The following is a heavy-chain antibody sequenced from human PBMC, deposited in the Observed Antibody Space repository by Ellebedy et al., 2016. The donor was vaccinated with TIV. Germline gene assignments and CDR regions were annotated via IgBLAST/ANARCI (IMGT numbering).Heavy chain of an antibody. V-gene: IGHV3-23*01. Sequence: GESLKISCAASGFTFSNYAMSWVRQAPGKGLEWVSTISHTGSRTYYANSVEGRFIISRYNSKRTLYLQMNSLRAEDTAVYYCAKGRGGGSDSSAPRYYFDSWGLGTLVTVSS. D-gene: IGHD6-19*01. CDR3: AKGRGGGSDSSAPRYYFDS. CDR1: GFTFSNYA. CDR2: ISHTGSRT. J-gene: IGHJ4*02.